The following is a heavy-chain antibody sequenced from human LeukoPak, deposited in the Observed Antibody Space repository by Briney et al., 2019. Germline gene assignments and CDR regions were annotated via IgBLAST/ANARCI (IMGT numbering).Heavy chain of an antibody. Sequence: SETLSLTCTVSGGSISSSSYYWGWIRQPPGKGLEWIGNIYYSESTYYNPSLQSRVTISVDTSKNQFSLKLNSVTAADTAVYYCARDHFRVGCSTTSCYGVDPWGQGTLVTVSS. D-gene: IGHD2-2*01. V-gene: IGHV4-39*07. CDR2: IYYSEST. CDR1: GGSISSSSYY. J-gene: IGHJ5*02. CDR3: ARDHFRVGCSTTSCYGVDP.